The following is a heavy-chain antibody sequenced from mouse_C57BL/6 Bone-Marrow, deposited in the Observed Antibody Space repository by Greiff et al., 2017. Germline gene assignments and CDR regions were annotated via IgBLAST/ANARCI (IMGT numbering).Heavy chain of an antibody. CDR3: ARGDYVWFAY. D-gene: IGHD2-4*01. CDR1: GYTFTSYW. Sequence: QVQLQQPGAELVMPGASVKLSCKASGYTFTSYWMHWVKQRPGQGLEWIGEIDPSDSYTNYNQKFKGKSTLTVDKSSSTAYMQLSSLTSEDSAVYYCARGDYVWFAYWGQGTLVTVSA. V-gene: IGHV1-69*01. J-gene: IGHJ3*01. CDR2: IDPSDSYT.